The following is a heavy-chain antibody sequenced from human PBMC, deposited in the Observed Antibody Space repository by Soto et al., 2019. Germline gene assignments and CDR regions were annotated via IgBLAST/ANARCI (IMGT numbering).Heavy chain of an antibody. D-gene: IGHD1-26*01. CDR2: INPSRGST. Sequence: ASVKVSCKASGYTFTSYYMHWVRQAPGQGLEWMGIINPSRGSTSYAQKFQGRVTMTRDTSTSTVYMELSSLRSEDTAVYYCARDLGIVGAPTSFGYWSQGTLVTVSS. J-gene: IGHJ4*02. CDR1: GYTFTSYY. V-gene: IGHV1-46*01. CDR3: ARDLGIVGAPTSFGY.